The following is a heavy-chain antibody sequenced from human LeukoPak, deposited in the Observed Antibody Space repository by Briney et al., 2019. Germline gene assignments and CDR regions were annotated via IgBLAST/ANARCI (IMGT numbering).Heavy chain of an antibody. CDR3: AKAVDKAVAGPDAFDI. D-gene: IGHD6-19*01. Sequence: PGGSLRLSCAASGFTVSSNYMSWVRQAPGKGLEWVSAISGSGGSTYYADSVKGRFTISRDNSKNTLYLQMNSLRAEDTAVYYCAKAVDKAVAGPDAFDIWGQGTMVTVSS. CDR2: ISGSGGST. J-gene: IGHJ3*02. CDR1: GFTVSSNY. V-gene: IGHV3-23*01.